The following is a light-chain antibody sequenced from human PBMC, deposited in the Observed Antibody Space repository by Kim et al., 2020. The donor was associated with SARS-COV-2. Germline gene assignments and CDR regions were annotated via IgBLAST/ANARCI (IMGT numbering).Light chain of an antibody. CDR1: SLRSYY. CDR2: GKD. V-gene: IGLV3-19*01. Sequence: VALGQTVRITCQGDSLRSYYATWYQQTPGQAPKVVIYGKDNRPSGVPDRFSGSSSGNTAYLTITGTQAGDEADYYCNSRDSNDYVVFGGGTKVTVL. J-gene: IGLJ2*01. CDR3: NSRDSNDYVV.